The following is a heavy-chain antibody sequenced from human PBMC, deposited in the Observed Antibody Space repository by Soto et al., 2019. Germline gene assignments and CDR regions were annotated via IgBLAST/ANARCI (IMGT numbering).Heavy chain of an antibody. D-gene: IGHD2-2*01. V-gene: IGHV4-59*01. CDR2: IYYSGST. Sequence: SETLSLTCTVSGGSISSYYWSWIRQPPGKGLEWIGYIYYSGSTNYNPSLKSRVTISVDTSKNQFSLKLSSVTAADTAVYYCARGYCSSTSCYSSAFDIWGQGSMVTVSS. J-gene: IGHJ3*02. CDR1: GGSISSYY. CDR3: ARGYCSSTSCYSSAFDI.